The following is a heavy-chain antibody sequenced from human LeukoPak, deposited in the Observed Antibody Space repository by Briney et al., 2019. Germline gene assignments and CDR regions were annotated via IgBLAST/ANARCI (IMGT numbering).Heavy chain of an antibody. CDR3: ARAPEHRSYYDY. CDR1: GGSFSGYY. V-gene: IGHV4-34*01. J-gene: IGHJ4*02. D-gene: IGHD3-10*01. Sequence: SETLSLTCAVYGGSFSGYYWSWIRQPPGKGLEWIGEFNHSGSTNYNPSLKSRVTISVDTSKNQFSLKLSSVTAADTAVYYCARAPEHRSYYDYWGQGTLVTVSS. CDR2: FNHSGST.